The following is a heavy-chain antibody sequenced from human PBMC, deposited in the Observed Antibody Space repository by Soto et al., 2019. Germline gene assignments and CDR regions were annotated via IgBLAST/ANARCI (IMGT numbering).Heavy chain of an antibody. V-gene: IGHV4-39*01. CDR1: DGSFSSSYY. D-gene: IGHD3-9*01. CDR2: IYYSGHT. Sequence: PSETLSLTCSVSDGSFSSSYYWGWLRQAPGKGLEWLGNIYYSGHTYYNPSLKSRFAMSVDTSKNQFSLTLTSVTAADTAVYYCAIYFLRGRFFVSLGQGTLVTVSS. J-gene: IGHJ4*02. CDR3: AIYFLRGRFFVS.